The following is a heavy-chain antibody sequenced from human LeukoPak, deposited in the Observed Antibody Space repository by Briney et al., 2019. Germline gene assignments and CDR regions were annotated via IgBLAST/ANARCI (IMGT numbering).Heavy chain of an antibody. J-gene: IGHJ3*02. CDR3: ARGLGSGRHAFDI. D-gene: IGHD3-10*01. Sequence: GGSLRLSCAASGFTFSSYEMNWVRQAPGKGLEWVSYISSSGSTIYYADSVKGRFTISRDNAKNSLYLQMNSLRAEDTAVYYCARGLGSGRHAFDIWGQGTMVTVSS. CDR1: GFTFSSYE. V-gene: IGHV3-48*03. CDR2: ISSSGSTI.